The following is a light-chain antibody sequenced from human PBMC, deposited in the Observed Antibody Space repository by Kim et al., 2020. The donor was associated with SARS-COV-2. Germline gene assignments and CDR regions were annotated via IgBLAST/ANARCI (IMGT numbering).Light chain of an antibody. Sequence: ASWGDGVTITCRASQDIANYLAWYQQKPGKVPKLLVYAASALKSGVPSRFSGNRSGTDFTLTISNLQPEDVATYYCQKYDSAPWTFGQGTKVDIK. CDR2: AAS. CDR3: QKYDSAPWT. J-gene: IGKJ1*01. CDR1: QDIANY. V-gene: IGKV1-27*01.